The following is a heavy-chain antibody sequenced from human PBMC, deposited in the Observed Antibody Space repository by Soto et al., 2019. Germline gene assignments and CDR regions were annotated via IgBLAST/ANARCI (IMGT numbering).Heavy chain of an antibody. D-gene: IGHD6-13*01. CDR1: GFTFSSYG. CDR2: IWYDGSNK. J-gene: IGHJ6*03. V-gene: IGHV3-33*01. CDR3: ARGMAAAGTGEKDYYYYMDV. Sequence: GGSLRLSCAASGFTFSSYGMHWVRQAPGKGLEWVAVIWYDGSNKYYADSVKGRFTISRDNSKNTLYLQMNSLRAEDTAVYYCARGMAAAGTGEKDYYYYMDVWGKGTTVTVSS.